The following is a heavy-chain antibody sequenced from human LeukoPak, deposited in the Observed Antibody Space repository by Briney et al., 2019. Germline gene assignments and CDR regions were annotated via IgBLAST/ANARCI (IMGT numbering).Heavy chain of an antibody. CDR2: IYYSGST. CDR3: ARRYFYGSGSYYNGSTLDY. Sequence: PSETLSLTCTVSGGSTISNSYYWGGIRQPPGKGREGIGSIYYSGSTYYNPSLKSRVTVSVDTSKNQFSLKLSSVTAADTVVYYCARRYFYGSGSYYNGSTLDYWGQGTLVTVSS. V-gene: IGHV4-39*01. D-gene: IGHD3-10*01. J-gene: IGHJ4*02. CDR1: GGSTISNSYY.